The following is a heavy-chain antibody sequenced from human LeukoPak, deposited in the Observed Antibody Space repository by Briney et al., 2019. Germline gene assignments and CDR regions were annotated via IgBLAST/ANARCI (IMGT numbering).Heavy chain of an antibody. V-gene: IGHV3-7*05. D-gene: IGHD6-6*01. Sequence: PGGSLRLSCAASGFTFSSYWMSWVRQAPGKGLEWVANIKQDGNEEVYVDSVKGRFTISRDNAKNSLFLQMNTLRAEDTAVYYCARDPHSSTWSYGMDVWGQGTTVTVSS. J-gene: IGHJ6*02. CDR1: GFTFSSYW. CDR2: IKQDGNEE. CDR3: ARDPHSSTWSYGMDV.